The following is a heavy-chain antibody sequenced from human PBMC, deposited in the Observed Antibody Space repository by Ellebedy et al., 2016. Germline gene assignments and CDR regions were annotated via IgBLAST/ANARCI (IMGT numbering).Heavy chain of an antibody. Sequence: ASVKVSXKASSYTFTTVSITWVRQVPGQGLEWMGFVNTFSGNTKFAQKFQGRVSMTTDSSTHTAYMDLRSLRSDDTAMYYCAKTSGWGYGENWGQGTLVTVSS. D-gene: IGHD3-10*01. CDR2: VNTFSGNT. V-gene: IGHV1-18*04. CDR1: SYTFTTVS. J-gene: IGHJ4*02. CDR3: AKTSGWGYGEN.